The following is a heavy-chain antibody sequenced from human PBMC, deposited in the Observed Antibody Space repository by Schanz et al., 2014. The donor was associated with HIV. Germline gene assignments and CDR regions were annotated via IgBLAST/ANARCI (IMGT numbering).Heavy chain of an antibody. D-gene: IGHD3-10*01. CDR1: GGIFSYHA. V-gene: IGHV1-69*01. CDR3: ARVGAGVTVFFDY. Sequence: QVQLVQSGAEVKKPGSSVKVSCKASGGIFSYHAINWVRQAPGQGLEWMGGIIPIFATPNYAQKFQGRVTITADESTSTAYMELSSLRSDDTAMYYCARVGAGVTVFFDYWGQGTLVSVSS. J-gene: IGHJ4*02. CDR2: IIPIFATP.